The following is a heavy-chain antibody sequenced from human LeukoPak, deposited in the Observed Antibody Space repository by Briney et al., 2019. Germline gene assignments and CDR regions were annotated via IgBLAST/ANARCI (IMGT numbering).Heavy chain of an antibody. CDR3: SKRYARAGSFFDP. CDR2: IYYSGST. V-gene: IGHV4-59*08. J-gene: IGHJ5*01. D-gene: IGHD6-13*01. CDR1: GGSISSYY. Sequence: PSETLSLTCTVSGGSISSYYWSWLRQPPGKGLEWIGYIYYSGSTNYNPSLKSRVTISVDTSKNQISLKLSSVTAAGTAGDFLSKRYARAGSFFDPWGQGNRVHVFS.